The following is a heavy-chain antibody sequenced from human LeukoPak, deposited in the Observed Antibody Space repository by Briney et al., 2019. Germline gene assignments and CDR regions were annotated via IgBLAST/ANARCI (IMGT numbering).Heavy chain of an antibody. J-gene: IGHJ4*02. D-gene: IGHD6-6*01. CDR2: ISSSSSTI. V-gene: IGHV3-48*02. CDR1: GFSFNSYN. CDR3: AREHSSSSGSVSDY. Sequence: PGGSLRLSCTASGFSFNSYNMNWVRQAPGEGLEWVSYISSSSSTIYYADSVKGRFTISRDNAKNSLYLQMNSLRDEDTAVYYCAREHSSSSGSVSDYWGQGTLVTVSS.